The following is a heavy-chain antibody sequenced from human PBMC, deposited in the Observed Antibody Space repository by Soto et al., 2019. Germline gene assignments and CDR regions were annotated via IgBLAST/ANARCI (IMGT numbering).Heavy chain of an antibody. CDR3: AKDPRGTLYYYYMDV. V-gene: IGHV3-23*01. J-gene: IGHJ6*03. CDR1: GFTFSSYA. CDR2: ISGRGGST. Sequence: PGGSLRLSCAASGFTFSSYAMSWVRQAPGKGLKWVSAISGRGGSTYYADSVKGRFTISRDNSKNTLYLQMNSLRAEDTSVYYCAKDPRGTLYYYYMDVWGKGTTVTVSS. D-gene: IGHD3-16*01.